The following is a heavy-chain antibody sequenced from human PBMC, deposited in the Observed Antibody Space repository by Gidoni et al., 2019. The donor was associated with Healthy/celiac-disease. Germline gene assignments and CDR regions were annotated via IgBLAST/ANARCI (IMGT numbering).Heavy chain of an antibody. D-gene: IGHD3-3*01. CDR1: GFTFSSYS. CDR2: ISSSSSTI. V-gene: IGHV3-48*02. J-gene: IGHJ4*02. CDR3: ARVGGLRFLEWLYYFDY. Sequence: EVQLVESGGGLVQPGGSLRLSCAASGFTFSSYSMNWVRQAPGKGLEWVSYISSSSSTIYYADSVKGRFTISRDNAKNSLYLQMNSLRDEDTAVYYCARVGGLRFLEWLYYFDYWGQGTLVTVSS.